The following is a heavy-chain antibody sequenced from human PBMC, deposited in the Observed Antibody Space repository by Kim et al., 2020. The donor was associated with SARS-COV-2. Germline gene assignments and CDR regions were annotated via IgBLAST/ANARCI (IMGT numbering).Heavy chain of an antibody. J-gene: IGHJ4*02. Sequence: YSGSTNYNPSLKSRVTISVDTSKNQFSLKLSSVTAADTAVYYCARHYGDYWGQGTLVTVSS. CDR3: ARHYGDY. V-gene: IGHV4-59*08. CDR2: YSGST. D-gene: IGHD3-10*01.